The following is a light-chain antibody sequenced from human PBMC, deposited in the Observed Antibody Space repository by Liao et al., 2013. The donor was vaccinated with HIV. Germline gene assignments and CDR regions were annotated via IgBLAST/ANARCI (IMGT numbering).Light chain of an antibody. Sequence: SYVLTQTPSVSVAPGKTATVTCGGNNIGSTSVHWYQQKPGQAPVLVMYYASDRPSGIPERFSGSNSGSTATLTISRVEAGDEADYYCQVWDRSSDVRVFGGGTKLTVL. J-gene: IGLJ2*01. CDR3: QVWDRSSDVRV. V-gene: IGLV3-21*01. CDR2: YAS. CDR1: NIGSTS.